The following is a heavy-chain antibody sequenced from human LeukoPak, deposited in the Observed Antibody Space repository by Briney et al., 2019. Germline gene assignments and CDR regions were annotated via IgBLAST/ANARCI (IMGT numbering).Heavy chain of an antibody. J-gene: IGHJ4*02. CDR1: GFTFSRYD. Sequence: GGSLRLSCVASGFTFSRYDMHWVRQAPGKGLEWVAVISYDGGNEIYADSVKGRFTISRDNSKNTLYLQMNSLRPEDTAVYYCAKSGYNRFDYWGQGTLVTVSS. D-gene: IGHD5-24*01. V-gene: IGHV3-30-3*02. CDR3: AKSGYNRFDY. CDR2: ISYDGGNE.